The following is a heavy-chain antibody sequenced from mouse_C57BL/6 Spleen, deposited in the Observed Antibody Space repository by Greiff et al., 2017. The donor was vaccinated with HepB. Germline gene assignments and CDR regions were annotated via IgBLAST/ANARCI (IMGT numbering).Heavy chain of an antibody. J-gene: IGHJ2*01. D-gene: IGHD4-1*01. CDR3: ARAELGRYFDY. Sequence: EVKLVESGPGLVKPSQSLSLTCSVTGYSITSDYYWNWIRQFPGNKLEWMGYISYDGSNNYNPSLKNRISITRDTSKNQFFLKLNSVTTEDTATYYCARAELGRYFDYWGQGTTLTASS. CDR1: GYSITSDYY. V-gene: IGHV3-6*01. CDR2: ISYDGSN.